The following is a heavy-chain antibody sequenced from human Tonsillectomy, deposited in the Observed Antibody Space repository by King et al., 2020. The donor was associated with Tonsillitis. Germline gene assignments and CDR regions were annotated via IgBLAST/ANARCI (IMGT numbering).Heavy chain of an antibody. J-gene: IGHJ2*01. CDR1: GYSFTNYY. CDR2: INPSGTGT. V-gene: IGHV1-46*01. D-gene: IGHD2/OR15-2a*01. Sequence: QLVQSGAEVKEPGASLKVSCKASGYSFTNYYMHWVRQAPGQRLEWMGLINPSGTGTGYAQNFQGRITMTRDMSTGTDYMELSSLRSDDTAVYYCAREGGSFRHFDRWGRGTLVTVSS. CDR3: AREGGSFRHFDR.